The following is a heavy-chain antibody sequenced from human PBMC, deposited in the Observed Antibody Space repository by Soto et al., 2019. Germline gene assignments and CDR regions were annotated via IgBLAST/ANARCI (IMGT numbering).Heavy chain of an antibody. D-gene: IGHD2-2*01. CDR3: AKAHCSSTSCNGYFDY. CDR1: GFTFDDYA. V-gene: IGHV3-9*01. CDR2: ISWNSGSI. J-gene: IGHJ4*02. Sequence: EVQLVESGGVLVQPGRSLRLSCAASGFTFDDYAMHWVRQAPGKGLEWVSGISWNSGSIGYADSVKGRFTISRDNAKNSLYLQMNSLRADDTALYYCAKAHCSSTSCNGYFDYWGQGTXVXXSS.